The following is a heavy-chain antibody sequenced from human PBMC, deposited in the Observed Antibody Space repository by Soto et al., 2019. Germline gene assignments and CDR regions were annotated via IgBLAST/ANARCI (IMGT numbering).Heavy chain of an antibody. J-gene: IGHJ5*02. V-gene: IGHV3-23*01. CDR3: ANDLSTSTTVTTKLLDP. D-gene: IGHD4-4*01. CDR1: GFTFSSYA. CDR2: ISGSGGST. Sequence: GGSLRLSCAASGFTFSSYAMSWVRQAPGKGLEWVSAISGSGGSTYYADSVKGRFTISRDNSKNTLYLQMNSLRAEDTAVYYCANDLSTSTTVTTKLLDPWGQGTLVTVSS.